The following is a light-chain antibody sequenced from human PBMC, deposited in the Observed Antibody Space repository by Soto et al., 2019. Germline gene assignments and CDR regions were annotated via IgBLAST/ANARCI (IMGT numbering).Light chain of an antibody. CDR1: QSVNSN. CDR2: GAS. J-gene: IGKJ5*01. Sequence: IVMTHSPATLSVSPGERAPLSCRASQSVNSNLAWYQQKPGQAPRLLIYGASSRATGIPARFSGSGSGTDFTLTISSLEPEDFAVYYCQQRSNWPITFGQGTRLEIK. CDR3: QQRSNWPIT. V-gene: IGKV3-11*01.